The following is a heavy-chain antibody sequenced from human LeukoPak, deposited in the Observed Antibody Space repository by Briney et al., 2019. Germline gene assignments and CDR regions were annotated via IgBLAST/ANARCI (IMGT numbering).Heavy chain of an antibody. CDR3: ARIHRYCSGGACYVLDN. CDR1: GGSVSGYY. CDR2: VYYSGST. Sequence: SETLSLTCVVSGGSVSGYYWGWIRQPPGRGLEWIGYVYYSGSTNYNPSFKSRITMSVDTSRNQFSLQLSSVTAADTAVYYCARIHRYCSGGACYVLDNWGQGTLVVVSS. V-gene: IGHV4-59*02. D-gene: IGHD2-15*01. J-gene: IGHJ4*02.